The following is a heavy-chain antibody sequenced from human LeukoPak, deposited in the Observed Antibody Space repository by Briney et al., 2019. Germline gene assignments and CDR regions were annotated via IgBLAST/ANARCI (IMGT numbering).Heavy chain of an antibody. CDR2: IYYSGST. V-gene: IGHV4-59*01. CDR1: GGSISSYY. D-gene: IGHD1-26*01. J-gene: IGHJ2*01. Sequence: SETLSLTYTVSGGSISSYYWSWIRQPPGKGLEWIGYIYYSGSTNYNPSLKSRVTISVDTSKNQFSLKLSSVTAADTAVYYCARRRGATQYWYFDLWGRGTLVTVSS. CDR3: ARRRGATQYWYFDL.